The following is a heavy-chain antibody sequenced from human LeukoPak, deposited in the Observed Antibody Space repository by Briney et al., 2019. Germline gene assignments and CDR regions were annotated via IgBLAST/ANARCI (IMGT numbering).Heavy chain of an antibody. CDR3: ARERISSGWYHY. V-gene: IGHV1-2*02. Sequence: ASVKVSCKASGYTFTGYYMHWVRQAPGQGLEWMGWINPNSGGTNYAQKFQGRVTMTRDTSISTAYMELSRLRSDDTAVNYCARERISSGWYHYWGQGTLVAVSS. CDR2: INPNSGGT. J-gene: IGHJ4*02. CDR1: GYTFTGYY. D-gene: IGHD6-19*01.